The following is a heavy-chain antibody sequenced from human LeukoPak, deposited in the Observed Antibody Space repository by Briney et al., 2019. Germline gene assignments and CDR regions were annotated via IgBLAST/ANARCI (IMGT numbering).Heavy chain of an antibody. D-gene: IGHD4-11*01. V-gene: IGHV4-34*01. J-gene: IGHJ5*02. CDR3: ARHPSYGNYVGNWFDP. Sequence: PSETLSLSCAASGGSFSDYYWSWVRQPPGKGLEWVGRINHSGNSNYNPYLKSRGTISVDTSKNQFSLKLSSVTAADTAVYYCARHPSYGNYVGNWFDPWGQGTLVTVSS. CDR1: GGSFSDYY. CDR2: INHSGNS.